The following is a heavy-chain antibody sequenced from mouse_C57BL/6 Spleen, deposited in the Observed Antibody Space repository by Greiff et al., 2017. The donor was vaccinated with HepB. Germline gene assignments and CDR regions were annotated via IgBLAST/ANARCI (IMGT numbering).Heavy chain of an antibody. CDR3: TRDRHYYGSSYYAMDY. CDR1: GFTFSSYA. CDR2: ISSGGDYI. J-gene: IGHJ4*01. V-gene: IGHV5-9-1*02. Sequence: EVQLVESGEGLVKPGGSLKLSCAASGFTFSSYAMSWVRQTPEKRLEWVAYISSGGDYIYYADTVKGRFTISRDNARNTLYLKMSSLKSEDTAMYYCTRDRHYYGSSYYAMDYWGQGTSVTVSS. D-gene: IGHD1-1*01.